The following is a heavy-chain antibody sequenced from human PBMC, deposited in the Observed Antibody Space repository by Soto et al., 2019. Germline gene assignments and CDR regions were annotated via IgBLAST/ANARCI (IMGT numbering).Heavy chain of an antibody. V-gene: IGHV3-30*03. CDR3: ARALTYYYDIDY. CDR1: GFTFSSYG. J-gene: IGHJ4*02. CDR2: ISYDGSNE. Sequence: GGSLRLSCAVSGFTFSSYGMHWVRQAPGKGLEWVAHISYDGSNEHYVDSVKGRFTISRDNAKNMLHLQMNSLRAEDTAVYYCARALTYYYDIDYWGQGTLVTVSS. D-gene: IGHD3-22*01.